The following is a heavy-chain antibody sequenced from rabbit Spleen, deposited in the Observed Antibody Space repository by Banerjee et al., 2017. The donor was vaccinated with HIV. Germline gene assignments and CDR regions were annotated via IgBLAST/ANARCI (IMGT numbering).Heavy chain of an antibody. CDR3: ARDLPGFIGWNFNL. D-gene: IGHD3-1*01. J-gene: IGHJ4*01. CDR2: IYTGNGKT. Sequence: QEQLVESGGGLVKPGASLTLTCIVSGFSFSSSYDMCWVRQAPGKGLEWIGCIYTGNGKTYYASWAKGRFTISRSSSTTVTLQMTSLTAADTATYFCARDLPGFIGWNFNLWGPGTLVTVS. CDR1: GFSFSSSYD. V-gene: IGHV1S45*01.